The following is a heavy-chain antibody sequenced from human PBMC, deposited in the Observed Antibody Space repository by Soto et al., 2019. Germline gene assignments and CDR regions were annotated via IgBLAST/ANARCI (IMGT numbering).Heavy chain of an antibody. V-gene: IGHV3-9*01. D-gene: IGHD5-18*01. Sequence: EVQLVESGGGLVQPGRSLRLSCAASGFTFDDYAMHWVRQAPGKGLEWVSGISWNSGSIGYADSVKGRFTISRDNAKNSLYLQMNSLRAEDTALYYCAKAPDTAMVTFYFDYWGQGTLVTVSS. CDR2: ISWNSGSI. J-gene: IGHJ4*02. CDR1: GFTFDDYA. CDR3: AKAPDTAMVTFYFDY.